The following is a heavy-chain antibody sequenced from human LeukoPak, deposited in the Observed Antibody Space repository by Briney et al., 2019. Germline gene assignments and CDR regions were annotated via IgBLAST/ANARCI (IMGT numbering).Heavy chain of an antibody. Sequence: SVKVSCKXSGGTFSSYGISWVRQAPGQGLEWMGGITPIFGTANYAQKFQGRVTITADESTSTAYMELSSLRSEDTAVYYCAREAGATSDAFDIWGQGTMVTVSS. CDR2: ITPIFGTA. CDR1: GGTFSSYG. J-gene: IGHJ3*02. V-gene: IGHV1-69*13. CDR3: AREAGATSDAFDI. D-gene: IGHD1-26*01.